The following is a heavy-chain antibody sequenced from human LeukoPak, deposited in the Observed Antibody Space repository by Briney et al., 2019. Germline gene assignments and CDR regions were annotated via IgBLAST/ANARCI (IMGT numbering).Heavy chain of an antibody. J-gene: IGHJ4*02. CDR3: AKAGKKRAEPGDFDY. CDR2: ISYDGSNK. Sequence: GGSLRLSCAASGFTFSSYGMHWVRQAPGKGLEWVAVISYDGSNKFYPDSVKGRFTISRDNSNLYLQMNSLGADDTAVYYCAKAGKKRAEPGDFDYWGQGTLVTVSS. D-gene: IGHD1-14*01. CDR1: GFTFSSYG. V-gene: IGHV3-30*18.